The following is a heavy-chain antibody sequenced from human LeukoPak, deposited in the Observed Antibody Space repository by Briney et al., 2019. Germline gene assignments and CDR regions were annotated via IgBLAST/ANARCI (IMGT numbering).Heavy chain of an antibody. CDR1: GYAFTSYG. V-gene: IGHV1-18*01. J-gene: IGHJ3*02. CDR2: ISAYNGNT. D-gene: IGHD6-19*01. Sequence: ASVKVSYKASGYAFTSYGISWVRQAPGQGLEWMGWISAYNGNTNYAQKLQGRVTMTTDTSTSTAYMELRSLRSDDTAVYYCARDGHSSGYVSGDAFDIWGQGTMVTVSS. CDR3: ARDGHSSGYVSGDAFDI.